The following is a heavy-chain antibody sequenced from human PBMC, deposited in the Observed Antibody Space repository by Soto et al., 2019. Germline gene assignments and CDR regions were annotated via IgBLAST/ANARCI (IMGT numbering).Heavy chain of an antibody. CDR3: ARAGRITIFSTGYPLNAFDI. Sequence: EVQLVESGGGLVQPGGSLRLSCAASGFTFSSYWMSWVRQAPGKGLEWVANIKQDGSEKYYVDSVKGRFTISRDNAKNSLSLQMNSLRAEDTAVYYCARAGRITIFSTGYPLNAFDIWGQGTMVTVSS. CDR1: GFTFSSYW. D-gene: IGHD3-9*01. J-gene: IGHJ3*02. CDR2: IKQDGSEK. V-gene: IGHV3-7*01.